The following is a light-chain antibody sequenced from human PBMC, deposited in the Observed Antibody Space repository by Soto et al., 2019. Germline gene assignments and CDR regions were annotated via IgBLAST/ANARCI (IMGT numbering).Light chain of an antibody. J-gene: IGKJ1*01. CDR1: QSVRRN. V-gene: IGKV3-15*01. CDR2: GAI. CDR3: QQYNVWPPWT. Sequence: IVMTQSPATLSVSPEERVTLSCRASQSVRRNLAWYQQKPGQAPSLLIFGAITRATGIPARFSGSGSGTEFTLTISSLQSEDSAIYYCQQYNVWPPWTFGQGTKV.